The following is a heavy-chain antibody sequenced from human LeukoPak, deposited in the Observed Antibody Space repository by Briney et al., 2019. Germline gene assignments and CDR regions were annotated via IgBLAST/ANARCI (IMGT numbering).Heavy chain of an antibody. CDR3: ARDRPNYYGSDGHYYRRDGDY. CDR1: GFTFSSYG. Sequence: GGSLRLSCAASGFTFSSYGMHWVRQAPGKGLEWVAFIRYDGSNKYYADSVKGRFTISRDNSKNTLYLQMNSLRAEDTAVYYCARDRPNYYGSDGHYYRRDGDYWGQGTLVTVSS. J-gene: IGHJ4*02. CDR2: IRYDGSNK. V-gene: IGHV3-30*02. D-gene: IGHD3-22*01.